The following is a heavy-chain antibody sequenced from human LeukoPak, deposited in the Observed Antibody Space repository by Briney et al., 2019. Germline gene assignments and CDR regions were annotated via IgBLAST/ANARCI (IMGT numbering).Heavy chain of an antibody. CDR3: ARVGPSNWFDP. CDR2: IHYSGST. Sequence: SETLSLTCTVSGGSISRYYWNWIRQPPGERLEWIGWIHYSGSTFYNPSLESRVTMSVDRSKNQFSLKLSSVTAADTAVYYCARVGPSNWFDPWGQGTLVTVSS. CDR1: GGSISRYY. D-gene: IGHD3-10*01. J-gene: IGHJ5*02. V-gene: IGHV4-59*12.